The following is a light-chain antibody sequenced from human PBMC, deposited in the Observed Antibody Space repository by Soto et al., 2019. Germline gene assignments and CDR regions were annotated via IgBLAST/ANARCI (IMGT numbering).Light chain of an antibody. J-gene: IGLJ1*01. Sequence: QSVLTQPASVSGSPGQSITISCTETSSDVGGYNFVSWYQQHPGKAPKLLIYDVSDRPSGVSNRFSGSKSGNTASLTISGLQAEDEADYYCSSYTISSTYVFGTGTKVTVL. CDR1: SSDVGGYNF. CDR2: DVS. V-gene: IGLV2-14*01. CDR3: SSYTISSTYV.